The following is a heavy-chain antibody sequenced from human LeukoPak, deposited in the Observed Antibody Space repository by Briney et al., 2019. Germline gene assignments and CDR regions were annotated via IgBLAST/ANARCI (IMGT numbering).Heavy chain of an antibody. Sequence: ASVKVSCKASGYTFTSYGISWVRQASGQGLEWMGWISAYNGNTNYAQKLQGRVTMTTDTSTSTAYMELRSLRSEDTAVYYCAREVTTVIYYYYYGMDVWGQGTTVTVSS. CDR1: GYTFTSYG. D-gene: IGHD4-17*01. J-gene: IGHJ6*02. CDR3: AREVTTVIYYYYYGMDV. CDR2: ISAYNGNT. V-gene: IGHV1-18*01.